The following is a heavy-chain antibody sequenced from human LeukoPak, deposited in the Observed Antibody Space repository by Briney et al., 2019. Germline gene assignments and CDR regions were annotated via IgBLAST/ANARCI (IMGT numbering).Heavy chain of an antibody. D-gene: IGHD4-23*01. Sequence: GGSLRLSCSASGFTFSSYAMHWVRQAPGKGLQYVSAISSEGRSTYYADSVKGRFTISRDNSKNTLYLQMSSLRAEDTAVYYCAKRRTTVVTLDSWGQGTLVTVSS. CDR1: GFTFSSYA. CDR2: ISSEGRST. J-gene: IGHJ4*02. V-gene: IGHV3-64D*06. CDR3: AKRRTTVVTLDS.